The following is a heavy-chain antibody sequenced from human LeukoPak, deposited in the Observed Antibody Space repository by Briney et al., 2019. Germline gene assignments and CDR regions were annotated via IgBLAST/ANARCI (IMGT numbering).Heavy chain of an antibody. Sequence: PGRSLRLSCAASGFTFSSYAMHWVRQAPGKGLEWVAVISYDGSNKYYTDSVKGRFTISRDNSKNTLYLQMNSLRAEDTAVYYCARVTNYDFWSGYYYWGRGTLVTVSS. J-gene: IGHJ4*02. CDR2: ISYDGSNK. CDR3: ARVTNYDFWSGYYY. CDR1: GFTFSSYA. V-gene: IGHV3-30*04. D-gene: IGHD3-3*01.